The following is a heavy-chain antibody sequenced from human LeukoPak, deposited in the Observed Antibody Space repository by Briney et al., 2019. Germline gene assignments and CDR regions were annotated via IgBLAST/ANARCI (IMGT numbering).Heavy chain of an antibody. CDR1: GFTFSSYA. V-gene: IGHV3-21*01. Sequence: GGSLRLSCAASGFTFSSYAMNWVRQAPGKGLEWVSSISSSSSYIYYADSVKGRFTISRDNAKNSLNLQMNSLRAEDTAVYYCARGTTVTNSHHDYWGQGTLVTVSS. CDR3: ARGTTVTNSHHDY. J-gene: IGHJ4*02. D-gene: IGHD4-17*01. CDR2: ISSSSSYI.